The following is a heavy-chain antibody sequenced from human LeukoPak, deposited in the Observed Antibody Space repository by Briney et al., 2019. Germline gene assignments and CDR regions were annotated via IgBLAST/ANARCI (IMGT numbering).Heavy chain of an antibody. J-gene: IGHJ4*02. Sequence: GGSLRLSCAASRFTFNTFGMHWVRQAPGKGLEWVAVISSDGSNKYYADSVKGRFTISRDNSKDTLYLQMSSLAIEDTAVYYCRAATKYRDYYYDYWGQGTLVTVSS. V-gene: IGHV3-30*03. CDR2: ISSDGSNK. CDR3: RAATKYRDYYYDY. CDR1: RFTFNTFG. D-gene: IGHD2-21*02.